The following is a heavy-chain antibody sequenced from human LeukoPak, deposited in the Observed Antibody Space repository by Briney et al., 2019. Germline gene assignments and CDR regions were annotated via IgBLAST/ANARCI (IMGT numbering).Heavy chain of an antibody. D-gene: IGHD7-27*01. CDR2: ISGGGDTT. J-gene: IGHJ4*02. CDR1: GFSFSSYT. V-gene: IGHV3-23*01. Sequence: GGSLRLSCSASGFSFSSYTMTWVRQAPGKGPEWVSIISGGGDTTFYTDSVKGRFTISRDNSKNTLYLQMNSLRAEDTAVYYCAKDTKLGDNDYWGQGTLVTVSS. CDR3: AKDTKLGDNDY.